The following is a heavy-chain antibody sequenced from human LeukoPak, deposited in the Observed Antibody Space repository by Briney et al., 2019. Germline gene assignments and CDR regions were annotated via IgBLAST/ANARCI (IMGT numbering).Heavy chain of an antibody. D-gene: IGHD3-3*01. Sequence: PSETLSLTCTVSGGSISSYYWSWIRQPPGKGLEWIGYMYNSGSTNYNPSLKSRVSISVDMSKNQFSLKLSSVTAADTAVYYCARGVPEYYDFWSGYFYYFDYWGQGTLVTVSS. CDR1: GGSISSYY. V-gene: IGHV4-59*01. CDR3: ARGVPEYYDFWSGYFYYFDY. CDR2: MYNSGST. J-gene: IGHJ4*02.